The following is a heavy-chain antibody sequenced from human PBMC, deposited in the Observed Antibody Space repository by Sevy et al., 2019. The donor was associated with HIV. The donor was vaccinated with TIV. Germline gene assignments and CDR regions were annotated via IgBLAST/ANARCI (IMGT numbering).Heavy chain of an antibody. CDR3: AKEGGTPQVRFGGKFDI. J-gene: IGHJ3*02. CDR1: GFTFADYA. Sequence: GGSLRLSCAASGFTFADYAMHWVRQAPGKGLEWVSRINWNSGRIGYADSVKGRFTISRDNANNSINLQMNSLRVEDTALYYCAKEGGTPQVRFGGKFDIWGQWTVVTVSS. CDR2: INWNSGRI. D-gene: IGHD3-16*01. V-gene: IGHV3-9*01.